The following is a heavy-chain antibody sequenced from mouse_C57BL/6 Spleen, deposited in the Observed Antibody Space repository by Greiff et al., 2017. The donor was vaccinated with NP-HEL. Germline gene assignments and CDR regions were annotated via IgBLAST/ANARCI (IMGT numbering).Heavy chain of an antibody. Sequence: VKVVESGPGLVAPSQSLSITCTVSGFSLTSYGVHWVRQPPGKGLEWLVVIWSDGSTTYNSALKSRLSISKDNSKSQVFLKMNSLQTDDTAMYYCARHDSGTGAMDYWGQGTSVTVSS. V-gene: IGHV2-6-1*01. CDR1: GFSLTSYG. CDR3: ARHDSGTGAMDY. CDR2: IWSDGST. D-gene: IGHD4-1*01. J-gene: IGHJ4*01.